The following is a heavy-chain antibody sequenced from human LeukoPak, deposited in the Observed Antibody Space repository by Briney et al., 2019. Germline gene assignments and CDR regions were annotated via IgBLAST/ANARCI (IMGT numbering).Heavy chain of an antibody. Sequence: GASVKVSSKASGYTFTSYDINWVRQATGQGVEWMGWMNPNSGNTGYAQKFQGRVTMTRNTSISTAYMELSSLRSEDTAVYYCARAYDSSGYNGYWGQGTLVTVSS. CDR2: MNPNSGNT. CDR3: ARAYDSSGYNGY. CDR1: GYTFTSYD. J-gene: IGHJ4*02. D-gene: IGHD3-22*01. V-gene: IGHV1-8*01.